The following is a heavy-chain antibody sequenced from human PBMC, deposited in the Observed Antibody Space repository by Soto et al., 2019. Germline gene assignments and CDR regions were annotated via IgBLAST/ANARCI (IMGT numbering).Heavy chain of an antibody. V-gene: IGHV1-69*01. Sequence: QVQLVQSGAEVKKPGSSVKVSCKASGGTFSSYAISWVRQATGQGLEWMGGIIPIFGTANYAQKFQGRVTVIADEPTGGAYRELSSLRAEDTAVYDCASPGYCSSTSYAPGFYVDFDIWGQGTRVTASS. D-gene: IGHD2-2*01. CDR1: GGTFSSYA. CDR3: ASPGYCSSTSYAPGFYVDFDI. J-gene: IGHJ3*02. CDR2: IIPIFGTA.